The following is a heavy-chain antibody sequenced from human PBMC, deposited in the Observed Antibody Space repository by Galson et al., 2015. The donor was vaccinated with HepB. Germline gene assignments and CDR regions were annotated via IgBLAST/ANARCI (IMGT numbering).Heavy chain of an antibody. CDR3: ARGLLVTSRNPFDY. J-gene: IGHJ4*02. CDR2: INHSGST. D-gene: IGHD2-21*02. V-gene: IGHV4-34*01. Sequence: ETLSLTCAVYGGSFSGYYWSWIRQPPGKGLEWIGEINHSGSTNYNPSLKSRVTISVDTSKNQFSLKLSSVTAADTAMYYCARGLLVTSRNPFDYWGQGTLVTVSS. CDR1: GGSFSGYY.